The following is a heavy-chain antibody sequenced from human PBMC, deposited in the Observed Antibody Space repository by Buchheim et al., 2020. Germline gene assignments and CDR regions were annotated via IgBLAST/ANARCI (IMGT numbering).Heavy chain of an antibody. CDR1: GFTFSDYY. J-gene: IGHJ4*02. Sequence: QVQLVESGGGLVKPGGSLRLSCAASGFTFSDYYMSWIRQAPGKGLEWVSYISSSSSFTKYADSVKGRFTISRDKAKNSLYLQMNSLRAEDTAVYFCARYGASDYSNNWVFDYWGQGTL. CDR2: ISSSSSFT. CDR3: ARYGASDYSNNWVFDY. D-gene: IGHD6-13*01. V-gene: IGHV3-11*06.